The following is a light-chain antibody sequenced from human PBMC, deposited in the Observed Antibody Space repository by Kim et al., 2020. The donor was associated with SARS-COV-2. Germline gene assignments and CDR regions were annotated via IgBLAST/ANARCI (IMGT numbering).Light chain of an antibody. CDR1: QSVGTY. CDR2: DAS. J-gene: IGKJ4*01. Sequence: FSPGERASLSCGASQSVGTYLAWYQRKPGQAPRLFIYDASNRATGIPARFSGSGSGTDFTLTISSLEPEDFAVYYCQQRTNWPLTFGGGTKVDIK. V-gene: IGKV3-11*01. CDR3: QQRTNWPLT.